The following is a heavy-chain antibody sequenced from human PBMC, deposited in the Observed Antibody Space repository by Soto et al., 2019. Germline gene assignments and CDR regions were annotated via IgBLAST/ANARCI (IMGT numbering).Heavy chain of an antibody. CDR2: ISGSGGST. D-gene: IGHD6-19*01. V-gene: IGHV3-23*01. J-gene: IGHJ4*02. Sequence: VRLLESGGGLLQPGGSLSLSCAPSGLTFSSYAMSWFRQAPGKGLEWVSTISGSGGSTYYADSLKGRFTISRDNSKNTLFLQMSSQRAEDTAVYYCAKEAVSGWYYFDYWGPGTLVTVSS. CDR1: GLTFSSYA. CDR3: AKEAVSGWYYFDY.